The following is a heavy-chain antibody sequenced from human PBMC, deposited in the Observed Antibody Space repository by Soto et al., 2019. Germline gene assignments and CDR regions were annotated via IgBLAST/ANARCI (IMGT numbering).Heavy chain of an antibody. D-gene: IGHD6-13*01. J-gene: IGHJ5*02. CDR1: GGSISSGGYY. Sequence: LSLTCTVSGGSISSGGYYWSWIRQHPGKGLEWIGYIYYSGSTYYNPTLKSRVTISVDTSKNQFSLKLSSVTAADTAVYYCARDRVEYSSSWYRWFDPWGQGTLVTVSS. CDR3: ARDRVEYSSSWYRWFDP. V-gene: IGHV4-31*03. CDR2: IYYSGST.